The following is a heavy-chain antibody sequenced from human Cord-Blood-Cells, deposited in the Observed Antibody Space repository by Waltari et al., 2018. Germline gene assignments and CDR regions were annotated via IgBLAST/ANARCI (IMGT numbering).Heavy chain of an antibody. J-gene: IGHJ4*02. CDR3: ASEVSVAAAGTSYN. CDR2: ISSSSSYI. V-gene: IGHV3-21*01. D-gene: IGHD6-13*01. Sequence: AASGFTFSSYSMNWVRQAPGKGLEWVSSISSSSSYIYYADSVKGRFTISRDNAKNSLYLQMNSLRAEDTAVYYCASEVSVAAAGTSYNWGQGTLVTVSS. CDR1: GFTFSSYS.